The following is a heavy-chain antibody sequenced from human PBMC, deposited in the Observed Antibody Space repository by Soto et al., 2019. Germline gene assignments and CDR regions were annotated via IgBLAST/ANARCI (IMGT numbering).Heavy chain of an antibody. Sequence: GASVKVSCKASGYTFTSYYMHWVRPAHGQGLEWMGIVNPSGGSTSYAQKFQGRVTITRDTSTSTVYMELSSLRSEDTAVYYCARALDYIWGSYRYGLDYWGQGTLVTVSS. CDR2: VNPSGGST. D-gene: IGHD3-16*02. CDR3: ARALDYIWGSYRYGLDY. V-gene: IGHV1-46*03. J-gene: IGHJ4*02. CDR1: GYTFTSYY.